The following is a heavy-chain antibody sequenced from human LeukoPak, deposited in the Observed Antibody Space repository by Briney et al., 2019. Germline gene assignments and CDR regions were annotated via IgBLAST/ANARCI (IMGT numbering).Heavy chain of an antibody. CDR2: ISFDGNNE. CDR3: VTSSAYY. CDR1: GFTFSNYA. Sequence: GGSLRLSCAASGFTFSNYAMHWVRQAPGKGLDWVAVISFDGNNEYYADSVKGRFTISRDTSKNTLYLQMNSLRAEDTAVYYCVTSSAYYWGQGTLVTVSS. V-gene: IGHV3-30-3*01. D-gene: IGHD2-2*01. J-gene: IGHJ4*02.